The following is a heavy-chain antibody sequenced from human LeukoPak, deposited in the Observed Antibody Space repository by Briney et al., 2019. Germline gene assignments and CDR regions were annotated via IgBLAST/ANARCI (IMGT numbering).Heavy chain of an antibody. Sequence: SVKVSCKASGYTFTSYDINLIRQATGQGLELMGWMNPNSGSTGYAQKFQGKATMTMNTSISTAYMELRRLRSEDTAVYYCAGVSYYYDSSGYWNTWGQGTLVTVSS. V-gene: IGHV1-8*01. CDR2: MNPNSGST. CDR1: GYTFTSYD. J-gene: IGHJ5*02. D-gene: IGHD3-22*01. CDR3: AGVSYYYDSSGYWNT.